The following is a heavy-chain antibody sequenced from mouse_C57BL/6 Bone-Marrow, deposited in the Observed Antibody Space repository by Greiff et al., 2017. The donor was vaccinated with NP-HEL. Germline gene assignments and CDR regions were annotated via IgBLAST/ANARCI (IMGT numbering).Heavy chain of an antibody. CDR1: GFTFSSYA. V-gene: IGHV5-4*01. CDR2: ISDGGSYT. J-gene: IGHJ2*01. Sequence: EVKLMESGGGLVKPGGSLKLSCAASGFTFSSYAMSWVRQTPEKRLEWVATISDGGSYTYYPDNVKGRFTISRDNAKNNLYLQMSHLKSEDTAMYHCARDPLYYHYFDYWGQGTTLTVSS. CDR3: ARDPLYYHYFDY. D-gene: IGHD1-1*01.